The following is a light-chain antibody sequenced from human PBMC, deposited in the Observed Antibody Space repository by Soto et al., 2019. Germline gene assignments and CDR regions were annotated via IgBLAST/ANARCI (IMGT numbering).Light chain of an antibody. CDR1: QSVLYSSNNNNY. CDR3: QQYYSAPWT. V-gene: IGKV4-1*01. J-gene: IGKJ1*01. Sequence: DIVMTQSPDSLAVSLGERATINCKSSQSVLYSSNNNNYLAWYQQKPGQPPKLLIYCASTRESGVPDRFSGSGSGADFTLTISSLQAEDVAVYYCQQYYSAPWTLGQGTKVDIK. CDR2: CAS.